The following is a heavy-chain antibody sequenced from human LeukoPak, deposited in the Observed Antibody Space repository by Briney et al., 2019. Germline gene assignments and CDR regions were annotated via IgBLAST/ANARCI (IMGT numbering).Heavy chain of an antibody. CDR1: GFTFSNYA. V-gene: IGHV3-23*01. D-gene: IGHD3-22*01. CDR2: ISGSGDNT. J-gene: IGHJ4*02. Sequence: GGSLRLSCVASGFTFSNYAMSWVRQAPGKGLEWVSGISGSGDNTYYADSVKGRFTISRDNSKNTLYVQVNSLGTEDTAAYYCAKGSYYDSSGSFYFDYWGQGTLVTVSS. CDR3: AKGSYYDSSGSFYFDY.